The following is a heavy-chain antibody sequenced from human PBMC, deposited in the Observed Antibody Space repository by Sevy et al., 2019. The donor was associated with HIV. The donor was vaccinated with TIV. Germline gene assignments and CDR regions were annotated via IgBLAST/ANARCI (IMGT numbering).Heavy chain of an antibody. CDR2: ISGSGGST. J-gene: IGHJ4*02. V-gene: IGHV3-23*01. CDR3: ANRGWDYDYVSGSYLTGPDY. Sequence: GGSLRLSCAASGFTFSSYAMSWVRQAPGKGLEWVSAISGSGGSTYYADSVKGRFTISRDNSKNTLYLQMNSLRAEDTAVYYCANRGWDYDYVSGSYLTGPDYWGQGTLVTLSS. CDR1: GFTFSSYA. D-gene: IGHD3-16*02.